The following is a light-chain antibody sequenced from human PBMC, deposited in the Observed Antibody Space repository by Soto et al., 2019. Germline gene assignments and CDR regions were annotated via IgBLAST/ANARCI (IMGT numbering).Light chain of an antibody. CDR1: QSIGSW. CDR2: KAS. V-gene: IGKV1-5*03. Sequence: EIQMSQSPSTLSASVGDRVTITCRASQSIGSWLAWHQQEPGKAPKLLIYKASSLESGVPSRFSGSGSGTEFTLSISSLQPDDSATYYCQQYDSYPLTFGGGTKVAIK. CDR3: QQYDSYPLT. J-gene: IGKJ4*01.